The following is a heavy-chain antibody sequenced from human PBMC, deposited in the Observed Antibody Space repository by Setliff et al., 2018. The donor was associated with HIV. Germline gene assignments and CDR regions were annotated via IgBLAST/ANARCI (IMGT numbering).Heavy chain of an antibody. Sequence: SETLSLTCTVSGGSISSNSSYWGWIRQPPGRGLEWIGSVSYSGSTSYNPSLKSRLTISVDTAKNHFSLRLSSVTAADTAVFFCARHLYWNPAAFDIWGQGTTVTVSS. J-gene: IGHJ3*02. CDR2: VSYSGST. V-gene: IGHV4-39*01. CDR1: GGSISSNSSY. CDR3: ARHLYWNPAAFDI. D-gene: IGHD1-1*01.